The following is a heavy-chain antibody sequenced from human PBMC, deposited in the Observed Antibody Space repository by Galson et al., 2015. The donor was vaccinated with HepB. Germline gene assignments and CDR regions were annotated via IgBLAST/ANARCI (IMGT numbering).Heavy chain of an antibody. CDR1: GFTFSDYY. Sequence: SLRLSCAASGFTFSDYYMSWIRQAPGKGLEWVSYISSSSSYTNYADSVKGRFTISRDNAKNSLYLQMNSLRAEDTAVYYCARYYYDSSGYPSAGAFDIWGQGTLVTVSS. CDR3: ARYYYDSSGYPSAGAFDI. CDR2: ISSSSSYT. D-gene: IGHD3-22*01. V-gene: IGHV3-11*06. J-gene: IGHJ3*02.